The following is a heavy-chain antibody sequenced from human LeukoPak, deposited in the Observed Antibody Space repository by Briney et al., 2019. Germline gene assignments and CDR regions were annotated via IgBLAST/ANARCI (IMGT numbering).Heavy chain of an antibody. Sequence: SETLSLTCTVSGGSISSGAYYWTWIRQPTGKRLEWIGRIYSSGSANSNPSLESRVTLSVDASKNQFSLNLGPVTAADTAVYYCAAGVNSGLRDIDSWGRGMLVTVSS. D-gene: IGHD4-23*01. J-gene: IGHJ4*02. CDR3: AAGVNSGLRDIDS. CDR1: GGSISSGAYY. CDR2: IYSSGSA. V-gene: IGHV4-61*02.